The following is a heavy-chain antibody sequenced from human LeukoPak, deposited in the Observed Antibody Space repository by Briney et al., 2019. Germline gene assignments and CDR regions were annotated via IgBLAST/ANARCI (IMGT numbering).Heavy chain of an antibody. J-gene: IGHJ4*02. CDR3: ARDAGYSSGWYVDY. V-gene: IGHV4-31*03. CDR1: GGSISSGGYY. Sequence: SETLSLTCTVSGGSISSGGYYWSWIRQHPGKGLEWIGYIYYSGSTYYNPSLKSRVTISADTSKNQFSLKLSSVTAADTAVYYCARDAGYSSGWYVDYWGQGTLVTVSS. D-gene: IGHD6-19*01. CDR2: IYYSGST.